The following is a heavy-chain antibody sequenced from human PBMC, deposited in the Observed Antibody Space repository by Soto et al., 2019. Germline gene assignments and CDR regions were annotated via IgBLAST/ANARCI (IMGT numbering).Heavy chain of an antibody. CDR2: ISAYNGTP. V-gene: IGHV1-18*01. CDR3: ARDVIAVALRVSPCDY. Sequence: QVPLVQSGAEVKKPGASVKVSCKASGYTFTSYGISWVRPAPGQGLEWMGWISAYNGTPNYAQRLQGRVTMTTDTSTSTAYMELRSLRSDDTAVYYCARDVIAVALRVSPCDYWGQGTLVTVSS. CDR1: GYTFTSYG. D-gene: IGHD6-19*01. J-gene: IGHJ4*02.